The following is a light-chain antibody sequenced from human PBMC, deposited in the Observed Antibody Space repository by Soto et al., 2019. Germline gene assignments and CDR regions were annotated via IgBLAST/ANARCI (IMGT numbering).Light chain of an antibody. CDR1: QSVSSF. CDR3: QQYRTSPWT. V-gene: IGKV3-20*01. J-gene: IGKJ1*01. CDR2: GAS. Sequence: IVLTQSPGTLSLSPGERATLSCRASQSVSSFLAWYQQRPGQAPSLLIYGASSRATGIPDRFSGSGSGTDFTLTVSRLEPEDFALYYCQQYRTSPWTFGQGTKVDIK.